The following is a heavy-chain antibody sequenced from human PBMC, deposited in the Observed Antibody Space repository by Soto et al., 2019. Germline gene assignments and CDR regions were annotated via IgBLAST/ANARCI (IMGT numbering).Heavy chain of an antibody. D-gene: IGHD2-2*01. Sequence: QVQLVQSGAEVKKPGASVKVSCKASGYTFTSYGISWVRQAPGQGLEWMGWISAYNGNTNYAQKLQGRVTMTTDTTTSTADMELRSLRSDDTAVYYCARHIVVVPAAKNWFDPWGQGTLVTVSS. CDR2: ISAYNGNT. CDR3: ARHIVVVPAAKNWFDP. V-gene: IGHV1-18*01. J-gene: IGHJ5*02. CDR1: GYTFTSYG.